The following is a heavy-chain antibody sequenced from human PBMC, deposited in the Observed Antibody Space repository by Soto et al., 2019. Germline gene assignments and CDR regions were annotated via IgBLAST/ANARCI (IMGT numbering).Heavy chain of an antibody. D-gene: IGHD6-6*01. J-gene: IGHJ4*02. V-gene: IGHV1-18*01. CDR2: INAYNGNT. CDR3: AISTGVVAARRPSQNAPGY. CDR1: GYTFTSYG. Sequence: ASVKVSCKASGYTFTSYGISWVRQATGQGLEWMGWINAYNGNTSYAQKLQGRVTMTTDTSTSTAYMELRSLTSEDTAVYYCAISTGVVAARRPSQNAPGYWGQGTLVTVSS.